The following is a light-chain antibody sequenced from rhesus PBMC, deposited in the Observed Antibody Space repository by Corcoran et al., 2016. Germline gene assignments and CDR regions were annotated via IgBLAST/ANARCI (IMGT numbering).Light chain of an antibody. J-gene: IGKJ4*01. CDR1: QGISNK. V-gene: IGKV1S17*01. Sequence: DIQMTQSPSSLSASVGDRVTITCQASQGISNKLAWYQQKQGKVPKLLIYAASTLESGVPSRFSGSGSGTDFTLTISSLPPEDFATYYCQHGYGIPLTFGGGTKVEIK. CDR3: QHGYGIPLT. CDR2: AAS.